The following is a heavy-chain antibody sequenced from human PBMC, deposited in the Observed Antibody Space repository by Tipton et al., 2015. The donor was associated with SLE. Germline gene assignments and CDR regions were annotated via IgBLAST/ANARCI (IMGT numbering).Heavy chain of an antibody. V-gene: IGHV3-11*04. J-gene: IGHJ4*02. CDR3: VRGDYREY. Sequence: SLRLSCAASGFTVSGNYMAWVRQAPGKGLEWVSSIGRTGSDRYYADFVKGRFTISRDNAKSSLYLQMNSLEAEDTATYFCVRGDYREYWGQGTLVTVSS. D-gene: IGHD4-11*01. CDR1: GFTVSGNY. CDR2: IGRTGSDR.